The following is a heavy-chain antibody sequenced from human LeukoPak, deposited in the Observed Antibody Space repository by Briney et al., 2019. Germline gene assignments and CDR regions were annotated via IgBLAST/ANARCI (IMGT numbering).Heavy chain of an antibody. CDR2: IRYEGSNK. D-gene: IGHD3-3*01. CDR3: AKGAYYFWSGYYNPDYYYYYMDV. CDR1: GFTFSSYG. V-gene: IGHV3-30*02. J-gene: IGHJ6*03. Sequence: PGGSLRLSCAASGFTFSSYGMHWVRQAPGKGLEWVACIRYEGSNKYYADSVKGRFTISRDNSKNTLYLQMNSLRAEDTAVYYCAKGAYYFWSGYYNPDYYYYYMDVWGKGTTVTVSS.